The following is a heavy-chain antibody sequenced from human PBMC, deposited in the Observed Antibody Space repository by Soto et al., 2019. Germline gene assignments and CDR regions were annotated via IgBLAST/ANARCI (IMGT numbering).Heavy chain of an antibody. CDR1: GFTFSSYA. V-gene: IGHV3-23*01. J-gene: IGHJ4*02. CDR3: AKTPPDGPWVVVVGATGLFDY. Sequence: PGGSLRLSCAASGFTFSSYAMSWVRQAPGKGLEWVSAISGSGGSTYYADSVKGRFTISRDNSKNTLYLQMNSLRAEDTAVYYCAKTPPDGPWVVVVGATGLFDYWGQGTLVTVSS. CDR2: ISGSGGST. D-gene: IGHD1-26*01.